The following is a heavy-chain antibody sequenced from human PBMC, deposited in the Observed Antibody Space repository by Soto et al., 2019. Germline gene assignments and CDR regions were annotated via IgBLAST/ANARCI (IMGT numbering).Heavy chain of an antibody. CDR3: AGPGYSSQDY. Sequence: GGSLRLSCAASGFTFSSFALSWVRQAPGKGLEWVSAISGSGDGTDYADSVKGRFTISRDNSKNTLYLQMNSLRAEDTAVYYCAGPGYSSQDYWGQGVLVTVS. V-gene: IGHV3-23*01. CDR2: ISGSGDGT. CDR1: GFTFSSFA. D-gene: IGHD5-18*01. J-gene: IGHJ4*02.